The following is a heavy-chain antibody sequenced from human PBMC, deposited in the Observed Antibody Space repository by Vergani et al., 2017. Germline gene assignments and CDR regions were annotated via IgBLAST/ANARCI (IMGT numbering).Heavy chain of an antibody. V-gene: IGHV4-4*07. Sequence: QVPLQESGPGLVKPSETLSLTCSVSGGSITNYYWSWIRQAAGKGLEWIGRVYTSGSTNYNPSLKSRVTISVDTSKNQFSLKLSSVTAADTAVYYCARGARVGYCSGGSCYGLGYWGQGTLVTVSS. J-gene: IGHJ4*02. CDR2: VYTSGST. D-gene: IGHD2-15*01. CDR1: GGSITNYY. CDR3: ARGARVGYCSGGSCYGLGY.